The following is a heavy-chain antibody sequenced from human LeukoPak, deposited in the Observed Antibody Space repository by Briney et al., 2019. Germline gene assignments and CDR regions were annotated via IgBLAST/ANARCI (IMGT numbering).Heavy chain of an antibody. D-gene: IGHD1-26*01. Sequence: GGSLRLSCAASGFTFSSYAMHWVRQAPGKGLEWVAVISYDGSNKYYADSVMGRFTIPRDNSKNTLYLQMNSLRAEDTAVYYCARGAGGYYFDYWGQGTLVTVSS. CDR2: ISYDGSNK. V-gene: IGHV3-30*04. J-gene: IGHJ4*02. CDR1: GFTFSSYA. CDR3: ARGAGGYYFDY.